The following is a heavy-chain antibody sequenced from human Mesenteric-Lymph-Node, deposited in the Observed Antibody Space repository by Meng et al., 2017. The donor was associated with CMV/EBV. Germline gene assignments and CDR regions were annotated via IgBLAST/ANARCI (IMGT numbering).Heavy chain of an antibody. V-gene: IGHV3-7*01. Sequence: GESLKISCAASGFTFSSYWLSWVRQAPGKGLEWVANIKQDGSEKYYVDSVKGRFTISRDNAKNSLYLQMNSLRAEDTAVYYCARDSDYGDDQNAFDIWGQGTTVTVSS. CDR1: GFTFSSYW. J-gene: IGHJ3*02. CDR2: IKQDGSEK. D-gene: IGHD4-17*01. CDR3: ARDSDYGDDQNAFDI.